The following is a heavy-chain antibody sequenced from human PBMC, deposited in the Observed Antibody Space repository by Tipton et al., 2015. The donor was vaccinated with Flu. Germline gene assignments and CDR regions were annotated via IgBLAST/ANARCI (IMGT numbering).Heavy chain of an antibody. D-gene: IGHD6-13*01. V-gene: IGHV3-9*01. CDR3: AKRAAVGFSDYYMDV. CDR1: GFTFNNHV. Sequence: SLRLSCAASGFTFNNHVMHWVRQAPGKGLEWVALISSNSDRIAYADSVRGRFTISRDNAKNSLYLQMDSLRPEDTALYYCAKRAAVGFSDYYMDVWGKGTAVTVSS. CDR2: ISSNSDRI. J-gene: IGHJ6*03.